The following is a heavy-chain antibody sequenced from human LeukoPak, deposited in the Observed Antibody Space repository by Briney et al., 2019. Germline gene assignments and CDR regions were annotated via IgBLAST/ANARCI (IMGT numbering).Heavy chain of an antibody. V-gene: IGHV4-59*08. Sequence: SEALSLTCSVLGGSISRYYWSWVRQPPGKEPEWIGYIYSSGTTDSKPALKSRVTISIDTSKNQFSLKLSTVTAADTAVYYCVNSSPGGGWLVSGNFDYWGQGTLVTVSS. D-gene: IGHD6-19*01. CDR2: IYSSGTT. J-gene: IGHJ4*02. CDR1: GGSISRYY. CDR3: VNSSPGGGWLVSGNFDY.